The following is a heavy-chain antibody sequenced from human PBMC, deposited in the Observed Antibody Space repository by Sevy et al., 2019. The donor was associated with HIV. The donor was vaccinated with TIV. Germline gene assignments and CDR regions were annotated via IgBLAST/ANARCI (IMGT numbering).Heavy chain of an antibody. D-gene: IGHD6-13*01. CDR2: LKSDVYGGTV. CDR3: TRWKAAQSIFDY. J-gene: IGHJ4*02. V-gene: IGHV3-49*04. Sequence: GGSLRLSCTASGFTFGDYCMSWVRQAPGKGLESVAFLKSDVYGGTVDHAASVRGRFVISRDDSKTIAYLQMNDLKTEDTGVYYCTRWKAAQSIFDYWGQGALVTVSS. CDR1: GFTFGDYC.